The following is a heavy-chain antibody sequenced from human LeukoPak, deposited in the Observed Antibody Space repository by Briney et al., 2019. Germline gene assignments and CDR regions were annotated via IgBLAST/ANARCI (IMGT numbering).Heavy chain of an antibody. CDR3: AREDPHSSGWYFT. Sequence: PGGSLRLSCAASGFTFSSYSMNWVRQAPGKGLEWIGEIYHSGSTNYNPSLKSRVTISVDKSKNQFSLKLSSVTAADTAVYYCAREDPHSSGWYFTWGQGTLVTVSS. CDR2: IYHSGST. J-gene: IGHJ5*02. CDR1: GFTFSSYSM. V-gene: IGHV4-4*02. D-gene: IGHD6-19*01.